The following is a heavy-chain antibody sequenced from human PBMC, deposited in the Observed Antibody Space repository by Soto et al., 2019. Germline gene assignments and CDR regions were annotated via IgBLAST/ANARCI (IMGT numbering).Heavy chain of an antibody. J-gene: IGHJ3*02. Sequence: SETLSLTCTVSGGSISSGGYYWSWIRQHPGXGLEXIGXIXXXXXTXXXPSLKSRVTISVDTSKNQFSLKLSSVTAADTAVYYCARDPQGAFDIWGQGTMVTV. CDR1: GGSISSGGYY. CDR3: ARDPQGAFDI. CDR2: IXXXXXT. V-gene: IGHV4-31*03.